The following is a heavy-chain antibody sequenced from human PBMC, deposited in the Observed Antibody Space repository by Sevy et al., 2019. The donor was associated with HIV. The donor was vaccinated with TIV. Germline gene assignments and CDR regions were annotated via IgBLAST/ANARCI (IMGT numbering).Heavy chain of an antibody. CDR3: VRDERAIASHFDY. V-gene: IGHV3-48*02. CDR2: FDRTDIT. J-gene: IGHJ4*02. Sequence: GGSLRLSCEASGFTLSSYTMNWVRQSPEKGLEWVATFDRTDITHYADSVKGRFFISRDTAKNSLFLQMNSLRDDDTAMYFCVRDERAIASHFDYWGRGTLVTVSS. CDR1: GFTLSSYT. D-gene: IGHD2-21*01.